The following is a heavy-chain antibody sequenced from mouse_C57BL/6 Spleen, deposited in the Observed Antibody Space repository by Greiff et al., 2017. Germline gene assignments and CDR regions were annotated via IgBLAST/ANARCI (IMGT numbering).Heavy chain of an antibody. V-gene: IGHV5-6*01. Sequence: EVMLVESGGDLVKPGGSLKLSCAASGFTFSSYGMSWVRQTPDKRLEWVATISSGGSYTYYPDSVKGRFTISRDNAKNTLYLQLSSLKSEDTAMYYCERQGSFDYWGQGTTLTVSS. CDR3: ERQGSFDY. J-gene: IGHJ2*01. CDR1: GFTFSSYG. CDR2: ISSGGSYT.